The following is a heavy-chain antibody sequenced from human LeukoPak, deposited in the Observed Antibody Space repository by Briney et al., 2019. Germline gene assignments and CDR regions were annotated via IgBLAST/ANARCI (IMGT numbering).Heavy chain of an antibody. D-gene: IGHD2-15*01. V-gene: IGHV5-51*01. CDR1: GYSFTSYW. CDR3: ARSDSATSLSSFDY. Sequence: GESLKISCQGSGYSFTSYWIGWVRQMPGKGLEWMGIIYPGDSDTRYSPSFQGQVTISADKSISIAYLQWSSLKASDTAMYYCARSDSATSLSSFDYWGQGTLVTVSS. CDR2: IYPGDSDT. J-gene: IGHJ4*02.